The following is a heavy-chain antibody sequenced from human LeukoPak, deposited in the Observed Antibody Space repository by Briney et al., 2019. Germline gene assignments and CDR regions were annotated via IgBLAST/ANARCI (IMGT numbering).Heavy chain of an antibody. CDR1: GFTFSTYG. J-gene: IGHJ4*02. D-gene: IGHD6-13*01. Sequence: KPGGSLRLSCAASGFTFSTYGMHWVRQAPGKGLEWVGRIKSKTDGGTTDYAAPVKGRFTISRDDSKNTLYLQMNSLKTEDTAVYYCARGAIAAAGSFFDYWGQGTLVTVSS. V-gene: IGHV3-15*01. CDR2: IKSKTDGGTT. CDR3: ARGAIAAAGSFFDY.